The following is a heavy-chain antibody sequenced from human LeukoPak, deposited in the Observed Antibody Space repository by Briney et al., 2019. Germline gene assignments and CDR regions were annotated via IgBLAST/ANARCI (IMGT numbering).Heavy chain of an antibody. CDR2: IYYSGST. J-gene: IGHJ4*02. CDR1: GGSVSSGSYY. V-gene: IGHV4-61*01. CDR3: ARFSTAAAGLFDY. Sequence: SETLSLTCTVSGGSVSSGSYYWSWIRQPPGKGLEWIGYIYYSGSTNYNPSLKSRVTISVDTSKNQFSLKLSSVTAADTAVYYCARFSTAAAGLFDYWGQGTLVTVSS. D-gene: IGHD6-13*01.